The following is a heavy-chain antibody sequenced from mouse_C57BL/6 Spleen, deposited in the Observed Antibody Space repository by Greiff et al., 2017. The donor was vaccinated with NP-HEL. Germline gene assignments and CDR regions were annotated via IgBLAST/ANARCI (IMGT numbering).Heavy chain of an antibody. CDR3: ARSPYDGSSPYFDY. J-gene: IGHJ2*01. Sequence: QVQLKESGAELVKPGASVKMSCKASGYTFTTYPIEWMKQNHGKSLEWIGNFHPYNDDTKYNEKFKDKATLTVEKSSSTVYLELSRLTSDDSAVYYCARSPYDGSSPYFDYWGQSTTLTVSS. V-gene: IGHV1-47*01. CDR2: FHPYNDDT. CDR1: GYTFTTYP. D-gene: IGHD1-1*01.